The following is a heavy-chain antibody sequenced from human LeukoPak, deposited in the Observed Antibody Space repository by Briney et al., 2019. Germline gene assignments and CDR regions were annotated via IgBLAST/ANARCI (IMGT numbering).Heavy chain of an antibody. V-gene: IGHV4-59*12. CDR2: IYYSGGT. Sequence: SETLSLTCSVSGGSISNYYWTWIRQPPGKGLEWIGYIYYSGGTNYNSSLKSRVTMSVDTSKNQFSLKLSSVTAADTAVYYCARDDGSRGYNWVDPWGQGTLVTVSS. J-gene: IGHJ5*02. CDR1: GGSISNYY. CDR3: ARDDGSRGYNWVDP. D-gene: IGHD5-24*01.